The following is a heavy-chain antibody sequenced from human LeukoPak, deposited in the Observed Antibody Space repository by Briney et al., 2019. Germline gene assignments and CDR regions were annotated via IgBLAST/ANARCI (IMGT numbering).Heavy chain of an antibody. CDR1: GFTLSSYA. CDR2: ISYDGSNK. CDR3: AKLIRNTAMVTDY. J-gene: IGHJ4*02. D-gene: IGHD5-18*01. Sequence: GGSLRLSCAASGFTLSSYAMHWVRQAPGKGLEWVAVISYDGSNKYYADSVKGRFTISRDNSKNTLYLQMNSLRAEDTAVYYCAKLIRNTAMVTDYWGQGTLVTVSS. V-gene: IGHV3-30*01.